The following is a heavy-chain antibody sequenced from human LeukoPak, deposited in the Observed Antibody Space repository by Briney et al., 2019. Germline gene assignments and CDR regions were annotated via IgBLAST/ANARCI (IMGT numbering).Heavy chain of an antibody. CDR2: IRSKANSYAT. CDR1: GFTFSGSA. D-gene: IGHD6-13*01. Sequence: PGGSLRLSCAASGFTFSGSALHWVRQASGKGLEWVGRIRSKANSYATAYAASVKGRFTISRDDSKNTAYLQMNSLKTEDTAVYYCTSPPHSSSWQVGYYCYYMDVWGKGTTVTVSS. CDR3: TSPPHSSSWQVGYYCYYMDV. V-gene: IGHV3-73*01. J-gene: IGHJ6*03.